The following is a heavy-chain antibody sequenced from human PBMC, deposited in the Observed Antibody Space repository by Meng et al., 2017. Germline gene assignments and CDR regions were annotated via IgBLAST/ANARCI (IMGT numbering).Heavy chain of an antibody. V-gene: IGHV4-59*01. D-gene: IGHD3-22*01. Sequence: SETLSLTCTVSGASISSYYWSWVRQPPGKGLEWIGSIYYSGRTYYNPSLNSRVTTSVDTSKNQFSLKLNSVTAADTAVYYCAREGGLTYYYDSGAFDIWGQGTMVTVSS. J-gene: IGHJ3*02. CDR1: GASISSYY. CDR3: AREGGLTYYYDSGAFDI. CDR2: IYYSGRT.